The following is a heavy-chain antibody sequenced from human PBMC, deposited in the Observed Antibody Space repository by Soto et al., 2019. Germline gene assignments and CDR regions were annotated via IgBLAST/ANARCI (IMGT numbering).Heavy chain of an antibody. J-gene: IGHJ4*02. CDR2: IYYSGST. V-gene: IGHV4-61*01. CDR1: GGSVSSGSYY. D-gene: IGHD5-12*01. Sequence: PSETLSLTCTVSGGSVSSGSYYWSWIRQPPGKGLEWIGYIYYSGSTNYNPSLKSRVTISVDTSKNQFSLKLSSVTAADTAVYYCARAPDIVAFWYFDYWGQGTLVTSPQ. CDR3: ARAPDIVAFWYFDY.